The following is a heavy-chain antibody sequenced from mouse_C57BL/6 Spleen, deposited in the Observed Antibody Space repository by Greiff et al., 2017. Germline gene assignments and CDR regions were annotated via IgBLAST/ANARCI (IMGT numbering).Heavy chain of an antibody. CDR1: GYAFRSSW. V-gene: IGHV1-82*01. J-gene: IGHJ2*01. CDR3: ARGGTTGPLFDY. Sequence: LQESGPELVKPGASVKISCKASGYAFRSSWMNWVKQRPGKGLEWIGRIYPGDGDTNYNGKFKGKATLTADKSSSTAYMQLSSLTSEDSAVYFCARGGTTGPLFDYWGQGTTLTVSS. CDR2: IYPGDGDT. D-gene: IGHD2-13*01.